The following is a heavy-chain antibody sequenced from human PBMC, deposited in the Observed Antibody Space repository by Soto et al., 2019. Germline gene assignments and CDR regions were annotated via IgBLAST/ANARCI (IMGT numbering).Heavy chain of an antibody. CDR2: ISGRGDDT. CDR1: GLTFSSYA. D-gene: IGHD3-22*01. J-gene: IGHJ4*02. CDR3: ARAQPTYSSSYFEY. V-gene: IGHV3-23*01. Sequence: PGGSLRLSCAASGLTFSSYAMSWVRQAPGKGLEWVSTISGRGDDTYYTDSVKGRFTISRDNSKNTLYVHMNSLRAEDTAVYYCARAQPTYSSSYFEYWGQGTLVTVSS.